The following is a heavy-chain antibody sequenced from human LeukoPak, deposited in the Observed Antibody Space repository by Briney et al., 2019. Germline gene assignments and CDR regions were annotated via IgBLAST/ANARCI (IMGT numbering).Heavy chain of an antibody. CDR3: ANYYYDGTEYYPYFDY. V-gene: IGHV3-23*01. CDR2: ISDSGGGT. D-gene: IGHD3-22*01. CDR1: GVTLPHLG. J-gene: IGHJ4*02. Sequence: GSLRLFFGGFGVTLPHLGITWVRQGPGKGMEWGGSISDSGGGTYYGDSVKGRFTISRDNSKNTLYLQMNSLRAEDTALYYCANYYYDGTEYYPYFDYWGQGALVTVSS.